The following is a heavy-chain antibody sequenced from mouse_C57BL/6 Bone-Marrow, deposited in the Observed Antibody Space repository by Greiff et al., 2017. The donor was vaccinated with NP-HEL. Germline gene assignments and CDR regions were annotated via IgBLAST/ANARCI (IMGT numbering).Heavy chain of an antibody. CDR2: IDPSDSET. CDR3: AKEGFAY. CDR1: GYTFTSYW. Sequence: QVQLQQPGAELVRPGSSVKLSCKASGYTFTSYWMHWVKQRPIQGLEWIGNIDPSDSETHYNQNFKDKATVTVDKSSSTAYLQLSSLTSEDSAVYYCAKEGFAYWGPGTLVTVSA. J-gene: IGHJ3*01. V-gene: IGHV1-52*01.